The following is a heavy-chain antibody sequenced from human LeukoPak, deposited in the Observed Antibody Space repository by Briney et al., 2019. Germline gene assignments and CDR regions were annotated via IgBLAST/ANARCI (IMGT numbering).Heavy chain of an antibody. J-gene: IGHJ3*02. D-gene: IGHD3-22*01. CDR2: INHSGST. Sequence: LETLSLTCAVYGGSFSGYYWSWIRQPPGKGLEWIGEINHSGSTNYNPSLKSRVTISVDTSKNQFSLKLSSVTAADTAVYYCARRYYDSSGYSSEAFDIWGQETMVTVSS. CDR3: ARRYYDSSGYSSEAFDI. CDR1: GGSFSGYY. V-gene: IGHV4-34*01.